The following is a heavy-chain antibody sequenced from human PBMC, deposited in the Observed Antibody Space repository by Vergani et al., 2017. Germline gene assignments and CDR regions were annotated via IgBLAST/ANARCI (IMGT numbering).Heavy chain of an antibody. CDR3: AKERGRYGSSSWYFDL. CDR1: GFTFDDYA. D-gene: IGHD6-6*01. Sequence: EVQMLESGGGLVQPGRSLRLSCAASGFTFDDYAMHWVRQAPGKGLEWVSGISWNSGSIGYADSVKGRFTISRDNAKNSLYLQMNSLRAEDTALYYCAKERGRYGSSSWYFDLWGRGTLVTVSS. J-gene: IGHJ2*01. CDR2: ISWNSGSI. V-gene: IGHV3-9*01.